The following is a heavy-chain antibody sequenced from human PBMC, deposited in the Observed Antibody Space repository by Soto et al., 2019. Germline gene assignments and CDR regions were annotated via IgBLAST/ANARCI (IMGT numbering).Heavy chain of an antibody. V-gene: IGHV4-30-2*01. D-gene: IGHD1-26*01. J-gene: IGHJ4*02. CDR1: GGSISSGGYS. CDR2: IYHSGST. Sequence: PSETLSLTCAVSGGSISSGGYSWSWIRQPPGKGLEWIGYIYHSGSTYYNPSLKSRVTISVDRSKNQFSLKLSSVTAADTAVYYCARCIVGAPTTFYFDYWGQGTLVTVSS. CDR3: ARCIVGAPTTFYFDY.